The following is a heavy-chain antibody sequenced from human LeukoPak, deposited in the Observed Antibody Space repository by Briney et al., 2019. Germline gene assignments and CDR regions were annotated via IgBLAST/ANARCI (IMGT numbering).Heavy chain of an antibody. CDR3: ARRAAAAGTGMRY. D-gene: IGHD6-13*01. Sequence: ASVKVSCKASGYTFTGYYMHWVRQAPGQGLEWMGWINPNSGGTNYAQKFQGRVTMTRDTSISTAYMELSRLRSDDTAVYYCARRAAAAGTGMRYWGQGTLVTVSS. J-gene: IGHJ4*02. CDR1: GYTFTGYY. V-gene: IGHV1-2*02. CDR2: INPNSGGT.